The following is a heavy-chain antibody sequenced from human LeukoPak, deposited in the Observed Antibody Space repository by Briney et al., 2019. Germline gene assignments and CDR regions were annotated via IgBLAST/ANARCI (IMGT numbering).Heavy chain of an antibody. J-gene: IGHJ4*02. CDR2: IYYSGST. D-gene: IGHD6-19*01. Sequence: SETLSLTCTVSGGSISSYYWSWIRQPPGKGLEWIGYIYYSGSTNYNPSLKSRVTISVDTSKNQFSLQLNSVTPEDTAVYYCTGDEQWLVYFDYWGQGTLVTVSS. CDR1: GGSISSYY. CDR3: TGDEQWLVYFDY. V-gene: IGHV4-59*12.